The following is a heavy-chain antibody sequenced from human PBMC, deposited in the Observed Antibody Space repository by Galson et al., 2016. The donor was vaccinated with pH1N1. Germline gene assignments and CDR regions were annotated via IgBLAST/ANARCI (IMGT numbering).Heavy chain of an antibody. CDR1: GYNFTIYW. D-gene: IGHD2-21*01. CDR2: IYPGDSDT. Sequence: QSGAEVKKPGESLKISCKASGYNFTIYWLAWVRQMPGKGLEWMGIIYPGDSDTRYSPSFQGQVTLSADKSLSTAYLQWFSLKASDTAIYYCARVDRSCGGDRCFSAWFEPWGQGTPVTVSS. V-gene: IGHV5-51*01. J-gene: IGHJ5*02. CDR3: ARVDRSCGGDRCFSAWFEP.